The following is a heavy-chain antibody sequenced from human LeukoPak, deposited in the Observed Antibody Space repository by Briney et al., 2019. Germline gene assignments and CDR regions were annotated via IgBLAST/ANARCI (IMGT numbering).Heavy chain of an antibody. J-gene: IGHJ4*02. CDR1: GFTFSSYG. Sequence: GGSLRLSCAASGFTFSSYGMHWVRQAPGKGLEWVAFIRYDGSNEYYADSVKGRFTISRDNSKNTLYLQMNSLRAEDTAVYYCAKDLTYYDSTLGYWGQGTLVTVSS. CDR2: IRYDGSNE. V-gene: IGHV3-30*02. CDR3: AKDLTYYDSTLGY. D-gene: IGHD3-22*01.